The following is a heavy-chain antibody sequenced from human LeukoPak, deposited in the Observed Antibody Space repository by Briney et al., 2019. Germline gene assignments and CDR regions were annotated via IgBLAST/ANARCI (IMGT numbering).Heavy chain of an antibody. CDR2: IYPRDSDT. CDR3: ATTDYDFWSGYHPEYFQH. D-gene: IGHD3-3*01. V-gene: IGHV5-51*01. CDR1: GYSFTSYC. Sequence: GESLKISCKGSGYSFTSYCIGWVRQMPGKGLEWMGIIYPRDSDTRYSPSFQGQVTISADKSISTAYLQWSSLKASDTAMYYCATTDYDFWSGYHPEYFQHWGQGTLVTVSS. J-gene: IGHJ1*01.